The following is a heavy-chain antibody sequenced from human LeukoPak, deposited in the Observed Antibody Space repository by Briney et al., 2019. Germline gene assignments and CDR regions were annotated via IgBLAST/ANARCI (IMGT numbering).Heavy chain of an antibody. J-gene: IGHJ4*02. D-gene: IGHD1-1*01. CDR3: ARLAVERSIDY. CDR1: GATVSSNYYH. V-gene: IGHV4-39*01. Sequence: SETLSLTCTVSGATVSSNYYHWSWIRQAPGKGLEWIGHNGHTNYNPSLKSRVTISVDTSKNQFSLKLSSVTAADTAVYYCARLAVERSIDYWGQGTLVTVSS. CDR2: NGHT.